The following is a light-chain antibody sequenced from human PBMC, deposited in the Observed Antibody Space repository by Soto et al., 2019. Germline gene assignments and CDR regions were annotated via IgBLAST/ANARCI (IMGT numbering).Light chain of an antibody. CDR1: QSVSSK. V-gene: IGKV3-15*01. CDR2: GAS. J-gene: IGKJ1*01. CDR3: QHYSPWNWT. Sequence: EIVMTQSPATLSVSPGERATLSCRASQSVSSKLAWYQQKPGQGPRLLIYGASTRATGIPARFSGSGSGTDFTLSISRLQSVAFAYYEYQHYSPWNWTFGQGTKVEIK.